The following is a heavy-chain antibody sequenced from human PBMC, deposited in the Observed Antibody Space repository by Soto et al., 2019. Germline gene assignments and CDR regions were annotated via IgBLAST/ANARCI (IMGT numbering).Heavy chain of an antibody. J-gene: IGHJ6*02. D-gene: IGHD2-2*01. CDR2: INPNSGGT. Sequence: QVQLVQSGAEVKKPGASVKVSCKASGYSFTDYYIHWVRQAPGQGLEWMGWINPNSGGTTYAQKFRAWITMTRDTSINTVYMELSRLTSDDTAVYYCARANAIRPYYYHMDVWGQGTTVTVSS. CDR1: GYSFTDYY. V-gene: IGHV1-2*04. CDR3: ARANAIRPYYYHMDV.